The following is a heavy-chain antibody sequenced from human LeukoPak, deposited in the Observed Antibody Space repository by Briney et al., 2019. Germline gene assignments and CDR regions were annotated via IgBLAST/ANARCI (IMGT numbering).Heavy chain of an antibody. CDR3: ARPEGGSSSSFDY. CDR2: IKQDGSEK. CDR1: GFTFSSYG. D-gene: IGHD6-6*01. V-gene: IGHV3-7*01. J-gene: IGHJ4*02. Sequence: GGSLRLSCAASGFTFSSYGMNWVRQAPGKGLEWVANIKQDGSEKYYVDSVKGRFTISRDNAKNSLYLQMKSLRAEDTAVYYCARPEGGSSSSFDYWGQGTLVTVSS.